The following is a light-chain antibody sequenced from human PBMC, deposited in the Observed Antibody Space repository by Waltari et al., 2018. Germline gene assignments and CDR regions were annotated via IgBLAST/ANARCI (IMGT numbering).Light chain of an antibody. CDR3: QQYYSYPRT. CDR1: QGIISY. CDR2: DAS. Sequence: AIRMTQSPSSLSAPTGDRVTITCRASQGIISYLAWYQQKPGKAPKLQIYDASTLQSGVPSRFSGSGSGTDFTLTISCLQSEDFATYYCQQYYSYPRTFGQGTKVEIK. V-gene: IGKV1-8*01. J-gene: IGKJ1*01.